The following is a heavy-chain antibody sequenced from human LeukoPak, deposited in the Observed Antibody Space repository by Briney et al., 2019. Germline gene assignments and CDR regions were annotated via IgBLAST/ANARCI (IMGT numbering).Heavy chain of an antibody. CDR2: ISGSGGST. J-gene: IGHJ6*03. Sequence: PGGSLRLSCAASGFTFSSYAMSWVRQAPGKGLERVSAISGSGGSTYYADSVKGRFTISRDNSKNTLYLQMNSLRAEDTAVYYCAKGGDFWSGYSRGYYMDVWGKGTTVTVSS. CDR3: AKGGDFWSGYSRGYYMDV. CDR1: GFTFSSYA. V-gene: IGHV3-23*01. D-gene: IGHD3-3*01.